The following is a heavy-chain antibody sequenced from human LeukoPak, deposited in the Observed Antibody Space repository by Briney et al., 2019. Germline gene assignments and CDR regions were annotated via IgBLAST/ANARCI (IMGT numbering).Heavy chain of an antibody. J-gene: IGHJ6*03. Sequence: GGSLRLSCAASGFTFSSYGMHWVRQAPGKGLEWVAFIRYDGSNKYYADSVMGRFTISRDNSKNTLYLQMNSLRAEDTAVYYCAKTPSNILVVTVYFFYFMDVWGKGTTGTVSS. CDR2: IRYDGSNK. CDR1: GFTFSSYG. D-gene: IGHD2-2*01. V-gene: IGHV3-30*02. CDR3: AKTPSNILVVTVYFFYFMDV.